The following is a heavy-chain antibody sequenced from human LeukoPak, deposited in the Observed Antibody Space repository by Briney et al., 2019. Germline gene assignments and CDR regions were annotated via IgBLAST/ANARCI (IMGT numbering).Heavy chain of an antibody. V-gene: IGHV2-5*01. CDR1: GFSLRTSGVG. Sequence: SGPTLVKPTQTLTLSCTCSGFSLRTSGVGVGWIRQPPGKALEWLALIYWNDDKRYSPSLKSRLTLTKDTSKNQVVLTMTNMDPVDTATYYCAHTFYDSSVGPFGYWGQGTLVTVSS. CDR3: AHTFYDSSVGPFGY. D-gene: IGHD3-22*01. CDR2: IYWNDDK. J-gene: IGHJ4*02.